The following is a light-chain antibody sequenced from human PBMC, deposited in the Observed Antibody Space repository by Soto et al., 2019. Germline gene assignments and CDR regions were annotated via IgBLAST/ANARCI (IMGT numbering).Light chain of an antibody. J-gene: IGKJ1*01. CDR1: QSVSSY. V-gene: IGKV3-11*01. CDR2: DAS. Sequence: EIVLTQSPATLSLSPGERATLSCRASQSVSSYLAWYQQKPGQAPRLLIYDASNRATGIPARFSGSGSGTDFTLVMRILELDDFAFYYCQQRITTFCQGTKVEIK. CDR3: QQRITT.